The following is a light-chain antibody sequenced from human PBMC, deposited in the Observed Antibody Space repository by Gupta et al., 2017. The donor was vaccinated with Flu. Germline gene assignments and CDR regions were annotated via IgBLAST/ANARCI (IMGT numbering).Light chain of an antibody. Sequence: IVMTQSPATLSVSTGERATLSCRASQNIGSNLAWYQQKPGQAPRLLIYGASTKATGIPARFSGSGSGTEFILTSSSLQSEDFAVYYWQQGNPWHTFGQGTKVEIK. CDR3: QQGNPWHT. CDR1: QNIGSN. J-gene: IGKJ1*01. CDR2: GAS. V-gene: IGKV3-15*01.